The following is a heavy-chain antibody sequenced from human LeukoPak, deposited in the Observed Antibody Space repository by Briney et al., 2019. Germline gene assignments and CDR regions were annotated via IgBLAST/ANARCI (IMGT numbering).Heavy chain of an antibody. D-gene: IGHD2-2*01. CDR1: GGYLSSHY. CDR2: THNRGST. Sequence: SEALSLTCTVSGGYLSSHYWSWIRQPPATGQERIGHTHNRGSTNDDPSLKSRVTISVDTSKNQFSLKLSSVTAADTAVYYCARGYFSCSSTSCSNYGMDVWGQGTTVTVSS. CDR3: ARGYFSCSSTSCSNYGMDV. V-gene: IGHV4-59*11. J-gene: IGHJ6*02.